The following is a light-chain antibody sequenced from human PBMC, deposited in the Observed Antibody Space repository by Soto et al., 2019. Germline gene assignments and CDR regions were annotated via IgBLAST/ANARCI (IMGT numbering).Light chain of an antibody. CDR2: EVS. CDR3: CSYAGSSTFMV. CDR1: SSDVGSYNL. Sequence: QSALTQPASVSGSPGQSITISCTGTSSDVGSYNLVSWYQQHPGKAPKLMIYEVSKRPSGVSNRFSRSKSGNTASLTISGLQSEDEADYYCCSYAGSSTFMVFGGGTKLTVL. V-gene: IGLV2-23*02. J-gene: IGLJ2*01.